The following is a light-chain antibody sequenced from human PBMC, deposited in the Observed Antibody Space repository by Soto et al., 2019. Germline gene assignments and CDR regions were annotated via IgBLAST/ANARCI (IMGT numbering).Light chain of an antibody. CDR1: QSISSW. V-gene: IGKV1-5*01. CDR3: QQYNSYSWT. CDR2: DAS. J-gene: IGKJ1*01. Sequence: DIQMTQSPSTLSASVGDRVTITCRASQSISSWLAWYQQKPGKAPKLLIYDASSLESGVPSRFSGSGSGTEFTRTISSLQPDDFATYYCQQYNSYSWTFGQGTKGEIK.